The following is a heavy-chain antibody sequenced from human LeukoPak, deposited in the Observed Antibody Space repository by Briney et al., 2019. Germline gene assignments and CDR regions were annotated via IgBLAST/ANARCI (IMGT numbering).Heavy chain of an antibody. V-gene: IGHV3-30*04. J-gene: IGHJ4*02. Sequence: GGSLRLSCAASGFTFSSYAMHWVRQAPGKGLEWVAVISYDGSNKYYADSVKGRFTISRDNSKNTLYLEMDSLRDEDTAVYYCTKRGRDWGPFDYWGQGTLVTVSS. CDR2: ISYDGSNK. CDR1: GFTFSSYA. CDR3: TKRGRDWGPFDY. D-gene: IGHD7-27*01.